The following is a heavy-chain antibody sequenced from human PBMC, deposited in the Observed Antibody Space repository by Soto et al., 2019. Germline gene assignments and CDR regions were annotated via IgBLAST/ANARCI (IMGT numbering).Heavy chain of an antibody. D-gene: IGHD2-15*01. CDR2: IIPIFGRA. CDR1: GGTFSSYA. V-gene: IGHV1-69*12. CDR3: ARGRWLLNPRDSFDY. Sequence: QVQLVQSGAEVKKPGSSVKVSCKASGGTFSSYAISWVRQAPGQGLEWMGGIIPIFGRANYAQKFQGRVTITADESTRTAYMELSSRRSDDTAVYYCARGRWLLNPRDSFDYWGQGTLVTVSS. J-gene: IGHJ4*02.